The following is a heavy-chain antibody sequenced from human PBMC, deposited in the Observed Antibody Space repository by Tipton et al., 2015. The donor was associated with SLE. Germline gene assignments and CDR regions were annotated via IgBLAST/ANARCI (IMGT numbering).Heavy chain of an antibody. CDR1: GSSFTSYW. CDR2: IYPGDSDT. Sequence: QLVQSGAEVKKPGESLRISCKGSGSSFTSYWISWVRQMPGKGLEWMGIIYPGDSDTRYRPSFQGQVTISADKSISTAYLQWSSLKASDTAMYYCARRSYYDSSGDAFDVWGQGTMGTVSS. V-gene: IGHV5-51*01. D-gene: IGHD3-22*01. CDR3: ARRSYYDSSGDAFDV. J-gene: IGHJ3*01.